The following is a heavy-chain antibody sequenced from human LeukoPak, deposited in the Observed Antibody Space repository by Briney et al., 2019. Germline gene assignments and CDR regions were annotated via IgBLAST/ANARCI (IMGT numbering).Heavy chain of an antibody. Sequence: GGSLRLSCAASGFTFSSYAMSWVRQAPGKGLEWVSAISGSGGSTYYADSVKGRFTISRDNSKNTLYLQMNSLRAEDTAVYYCAKGFDNYYGSGSYYYDYWGQGTLVTVSS. D-gene: IGHD3-10*01. J-gene: IGHJ4*02. V-gene: IGHV3-23*01. CDR1: GFTFSSYA. CDR2: ISGSGGST. CDR3: AKGFDNYYGSGSYYYDY.